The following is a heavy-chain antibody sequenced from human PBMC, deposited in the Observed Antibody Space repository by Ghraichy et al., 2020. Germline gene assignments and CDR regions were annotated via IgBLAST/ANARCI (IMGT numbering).Heavy chain of an antibody. D-gene: IGHD6-19*01. Sequence: SETLSLTCTVSGGSISSSSYYCDWIRQPPGKGLEWIGNIYYSGSTYYNPSLKSRVTISVDTSKNQFSLKLSSVTAADTAVYYCASGAGGWYGRWGQGTLVTVSS. CDR3: ASGAGGWYGR. V-gene: IGHV4-39*01. CDR2: IYYSGST. J-gene: IGHJ4*02. CDR1: GGSISSSSYY.